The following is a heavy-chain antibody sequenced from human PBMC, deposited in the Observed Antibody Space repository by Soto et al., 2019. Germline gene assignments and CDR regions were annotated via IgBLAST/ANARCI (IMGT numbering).Heavy chain of an antibody. CDR2: INAGNGNT. V-gene: IGHV1-3*01. CDR1: GYTFTSYA. J-gene: IGHJ4*02. Sequence: ASVKVSCKASGYTFTSYAMHWVRQAPGQRLEWMGWINAGNGNTKYSQKFQGRVTMTRNTSISTAYMELSSLRSEDTAVYYCARLTSYDSSGYYCYWGQGTLVTVSS. CDR3: ARLTSYDSSGYYCY. D-gene: IGHD3-22*01.